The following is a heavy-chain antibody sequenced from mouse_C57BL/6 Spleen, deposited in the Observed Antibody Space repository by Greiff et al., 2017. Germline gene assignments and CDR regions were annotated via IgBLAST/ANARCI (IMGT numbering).Heavy chain of an antibody. V-gene: IGHV14-3*01. CDR2: IDPANGNT. CDR1: GFNIKNTY. CDR3: ARGHYYGSSYWYFDV. J-gene: IGHJ1*03. D-gene: IGHD1-1*01. Sequence: DVKLVESVAELVRPGASVKLSCTASGFNIKNTYMHWVKQRPEQGLEWIGRIDPANGNTKYAPKFQGKATITADTSSNTAYLQLSSLTSEDTAIYYCARGHYYGSSYWYFDVWGTGTTVTVSS.